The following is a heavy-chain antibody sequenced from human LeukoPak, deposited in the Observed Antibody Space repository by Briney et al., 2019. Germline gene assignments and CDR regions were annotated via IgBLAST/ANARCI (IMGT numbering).Heavy chain of an antibody. CDR3: ARSGGYSSSWSL. D-gene: IGHD6-13*01. CDR1: GGSVYSSPYY. Sequence: SETLSLTCSVSGGSVYSSPYYWGWIRQPPGKGLEWLGSIYYNGITYYNPSLKSRVTISVDTSKNQFSLKLSSVTAADTAVYYCARSGGYSSSWSLWGQGTLVTVSS. CDR2: IYYNGIT. V-gene: IGHV4-39*07. J-gene: IGHJ4*02.